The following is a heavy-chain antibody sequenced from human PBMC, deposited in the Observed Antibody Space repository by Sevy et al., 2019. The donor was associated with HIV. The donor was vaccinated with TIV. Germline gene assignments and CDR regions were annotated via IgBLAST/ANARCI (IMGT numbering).Heavy chain of an antibody. Sequence: GGSLRLSCAASGFTFSNAWMSWVRQAPGKGLEWVGRIKSKTDGGTTDYAAPVKGRFTISRDDSKNTLYLQMNSLKTEDTAVYYCTTDTYDSSGYYYLAYFDYWGQGTLVTVSS. J-gene: IGHJ4*02. CDR1: GFTFSNAW. V-gene: IGHV3-15*01. D-gene: IGHD3-22*01. CDR3: TTDTYDSSGYYYLAYFDY. CDR2: IKSKTDGGTT.